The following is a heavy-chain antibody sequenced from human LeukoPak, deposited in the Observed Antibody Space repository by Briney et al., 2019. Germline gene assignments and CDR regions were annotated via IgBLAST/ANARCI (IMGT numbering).Heavy chain of an antibody. CDR3: ARRDTSSWEYFDY. CDR2: IYYSGTT. Sequence: SETLSLTCAVYGGSFSGYYWSWIRQPPGKGLEYLGYIYYSGTTNYNPSLKGRVTLSVDTSKNQFSLKLSSVTAADTAVYYCARRDTSSWEYFDYWGQGTLVTVSS. V-gene: IGHV4-59*08. CDR1: GGSFSGYY. D-gene: IGHD6-13*01. J-gene: IGHJ4*02.